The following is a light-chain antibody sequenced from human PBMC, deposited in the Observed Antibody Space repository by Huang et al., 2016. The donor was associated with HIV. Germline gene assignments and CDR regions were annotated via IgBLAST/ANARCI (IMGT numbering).Light chain of an antibody. CDR3: QQSYSTPRVT. CDR1: QNINIH. V-gene: IGKV1-39*01. CDR2: ATS. J-gene: IGKJ3*01. Sequence: DIQMTQSPSSLSAFVGDSVTITCRASQNINIHLNWYQQKPGKAPKLLIYATSSLHSGVPSRFSGSGSGTDVTLTINSLQPEDSAIYSCQQSYSTPRVTFGPGTKINI.